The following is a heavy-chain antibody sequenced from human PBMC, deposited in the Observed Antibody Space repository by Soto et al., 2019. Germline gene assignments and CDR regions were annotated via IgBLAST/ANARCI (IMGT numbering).Heavy chain of an antibody. D-gene: IGHD3-3*01. V-gene: IGHV4-34*01. CDR3: ARGPRITIFGVVIIPFYGMDV. Sequence: SETLSLTCAVYGGSFSGYYWSWIRQPPGKGLEWIGEINHSGSTNYNPSLKSRVTMSVDTSKNQFSLKLSSVTAADTAVYYCARGPRITIFGVVIIPFYGMDVWGQGTTVTVSS. CDR2: INHSGST. CDR1: GGSFSGYY. J-gene: IGHJ6*02.